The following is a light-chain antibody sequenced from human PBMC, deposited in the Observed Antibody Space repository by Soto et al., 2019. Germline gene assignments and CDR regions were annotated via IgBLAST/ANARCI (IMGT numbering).Light chain of an antibody. CDR3: AVWDDSLHALM. CDR1: DSNIGSNP. CDR2: LND. V-gene: IGLV1-44*01. Sequence: QSVLTQPPSASGTPGQTVTISCSGSDSNIGSNPLNWFQQLPGAAPTLLIYLNDQRPSGVPARFSGSKSGTSASLAISGLQSEDVADYYCAVWDDSLHALMFGGGTKLTVL. J-gene: IGLJ3*02.